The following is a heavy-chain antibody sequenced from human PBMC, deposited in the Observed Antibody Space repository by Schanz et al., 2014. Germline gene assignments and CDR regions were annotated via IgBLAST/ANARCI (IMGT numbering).Heavy chain of an antibody. CDR1: GGTFSTYP. D-gene: IGHD5-12*01. V-gene: IGHV1-3*01. CDR3: ARDLTVDTAYVVHYYYYGMDV. CDR2: INVGNGNM. Sequence: QVQLVQSGAEVKKPGSSMKVSCKASGGTFSTYPINWLRQAPGQGLEWMGWINVGNGNMKYSQKFQGRVTITRDTSASTAYMELTSLRSEDTAVYFCARDLTVDTAYVVHYYYYGMDVWGQGTTVTVSS. J-gene: IGHJ6*02.